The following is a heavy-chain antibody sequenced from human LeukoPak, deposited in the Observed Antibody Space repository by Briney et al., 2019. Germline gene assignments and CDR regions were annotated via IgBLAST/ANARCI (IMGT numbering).Heavy chain of an antibody. J-gene: IGHJ2*01. D-gene: IGHD2-21*02. V-gene: IGHV3-48*03. Sequence: GGSLRLSCAASGFTFSSYEMNWVRRAPGKGLEWVSYISSSGSTIYYADSVKGRFTISRDNAKNSLYLQMNSLRAEDTAVYYCARDRLYCGGDCYQLDLWGRGTLVTVSS. CDR2: ISSSGSTI. CDR3: ARDRLYCGGDCYQLDL. CDR1: GFTFSSYE.